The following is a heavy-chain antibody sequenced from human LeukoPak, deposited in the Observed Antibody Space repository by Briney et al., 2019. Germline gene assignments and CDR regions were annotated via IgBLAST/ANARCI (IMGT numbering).Heavy chain of an antibody. CDR2: IYSGGST. D-gene: IGHD6-13*01. CDR3: ARVAAAAGTNLGWFDP. V-gene: IGHV3-53*01. Sequence: GGSLRLSCAASGFTVSSNYMSWVRQAPGKGLEWVSVIYSGGSTYYADSVKGRFTTSRDNSKNTLYLQMNSLRAEDTAVYYCARVAAAAGTNLGWFDPWGQGTLVTVSS. J-gene: IGHJ5*02. CDR1: GFTVSSNY.